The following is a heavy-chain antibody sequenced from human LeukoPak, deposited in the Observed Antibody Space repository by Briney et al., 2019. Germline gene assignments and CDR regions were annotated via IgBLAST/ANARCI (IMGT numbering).Heavy chain of an antibody. CDR3: AVPYDSSGYQQRGAFDI. V-gene: IGHV1-69*05. J-gene: IGHJ3*02. CDR2: IIPIFGTA. CDR1: GGTFSSYA. D-gene: IGHD3-22*01. Sequence: RASVKVSCKASGGTFSSYAISWVRQAPGQGLEWMGGIIPIFGTANYAQKFQGRVTMTRDTSISTAYMELSRLRSDDTAVYYCAVPYDSSGYQQRGAFDIWGQGTMVTVSS.